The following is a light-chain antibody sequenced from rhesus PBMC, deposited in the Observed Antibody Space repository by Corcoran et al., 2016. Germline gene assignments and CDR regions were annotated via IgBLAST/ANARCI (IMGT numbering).Light chain of an antibody. CDR2: SPS. CDR3: LQHDIYPFT. Sequence: DIQMTQSPSSLCASVGDTVTITCRASKDMGSDLNLFQQKRGQAPNLMFYSPSSLESGVPSRFSGGGSGTEFTLTISSLPPEDFAAYYCLQHDIYPFTFGPGTKLHI. J-gene: IGKJ3*01. CDR1: KDMGSD. V-gene: IGKV1-28*01.